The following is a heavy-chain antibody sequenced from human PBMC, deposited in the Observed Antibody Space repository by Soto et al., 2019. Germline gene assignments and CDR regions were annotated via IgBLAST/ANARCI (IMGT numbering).Heavy chain of an antibody. Sequence: ASVKVSCKASGYTFTSYYMHWVRQAPGQGLEWMGIINPSGGSTSYAQKFQGRVTMTRDTSTSTVYMELSSLRSEDTAVYYCARVAPNDYGDYTYYFEYWGQGTLVTVSS. CDR1: GYTFTSYY. CDR3: ARVAPNDYGDYTYYFEY. CDR2: INPSGGST. V-gene: IGHV1-46*01. D-gene: IGHD4-17*01. J-gene: IGHJ4*02.